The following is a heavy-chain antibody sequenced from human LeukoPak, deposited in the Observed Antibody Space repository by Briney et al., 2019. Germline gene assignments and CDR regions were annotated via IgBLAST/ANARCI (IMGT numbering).Heavy chain of an antibody. D-gene: IGHD5-24*01. CDR1: GGPMTNNY. Sequence: PSETLPLTCSVSGGPMTNNYWSWIRQPPGKGLEWIGYVFSSWSANFNPSLRRRVTMSIATSKSQCALKLSFVTAADTAVYYCERWDKSEDYPLLLDGSHIWGQGAMVTVSA. V-gene: IGHV4-59*12. J-gene: IGHJ3*02. CDR3: ERWDKSEDYPLLLDGSHI. CDR2: VFSSWSA.